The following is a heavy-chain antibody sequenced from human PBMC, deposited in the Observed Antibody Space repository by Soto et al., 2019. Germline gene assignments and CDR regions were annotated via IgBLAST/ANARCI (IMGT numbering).Heavy chain of an antibody. CDR3: ARHPERIAEIGWFDP. CDR2: ISSDGSST. CDR1: GFTFSSYW. Sequence: PGGSLRLSCAASGFTFSSYWMHWVRQAPGKGLVWVSRISSDGSSTTYADSVKGRFTISRDNAKNTLFLQMNSLRAEDTAVYYCARHPERIAEIGWFDPWGQGTLVTVSS. V-gene: IGHV3-74*01. J-gene: IGHJ5*02. D-gene: IGHD6-13*01.